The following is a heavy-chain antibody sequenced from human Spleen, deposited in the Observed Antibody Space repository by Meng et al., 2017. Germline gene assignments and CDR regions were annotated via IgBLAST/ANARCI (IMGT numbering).Heavy chain of an antibody. D-gene: IGHD4-11*01. CDR3: ATSSDYNNADFDN. CDR2: LSVYNGNT. CDR1: GYTLTSYG. Sequence: QVRLVQSGAEVRKPGASVKVSCKASGYTLTSYGITWVRQAPGQGFEWMGWLSVYNGNTNYAQNFQGRVTMTTDTSTSTVYMDLRSLRSDDTAVYYCATSSDYNNADFDNWGQRTLVTVSS. J-gene: IGHJ4*02. V-gene: IGHV1-18*01.